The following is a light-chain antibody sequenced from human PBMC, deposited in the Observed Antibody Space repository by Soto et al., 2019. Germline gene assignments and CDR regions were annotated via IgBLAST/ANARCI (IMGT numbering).Light chain of an antibody. Sequence: IVLTQSPGTLSLSPGERATLSCRASQSVSSNFLAWYQQKPGQTPRLLIYGASSRATGIPDRFSGSGSGTDFTLTISRLEPEDSAVYFCQQFDSFRWTFGQGTKVEIK. CDR1: QSVSSNF. CDR2: GAS. CDR3: QQFDSFRWT. V-gene: IGKV3-20*01. J-gene: IGKJ1*01.